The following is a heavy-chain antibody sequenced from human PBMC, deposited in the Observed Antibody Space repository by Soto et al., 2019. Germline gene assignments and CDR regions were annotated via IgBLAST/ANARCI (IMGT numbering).Heavy chain of an antibody. J-gene: IGHJ6*02. D-gene: IGHD6-6*01. CDR1: GFTFGDYA. Sequence: SLRLSCTASGFTFGDYAMSWVRQAPGKGLEWVGFIRSKAYGGTTEYAASVKGRFTISRDDSKSIAYLQMNSLKTEDTAVYYCTRFGYSSSYYYYYGMDVWGQGTTVTVSS. CDR3: TRFGYSSSYYYYYGMDV. CDR2: IRSKAYGGTT. V-gene: IGHV3-49*04.